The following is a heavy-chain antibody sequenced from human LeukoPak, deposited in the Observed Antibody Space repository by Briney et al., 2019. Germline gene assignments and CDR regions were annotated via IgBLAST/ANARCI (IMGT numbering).Heavy chain of an antibody. CDR3: AKDFDY. CDR2: LSGDGSDT. CDR1: GFPFSTFP. J-gene: IGHJ4*02. Sequence: GGSLRLSCQAFGFPFSTFPMSWVRQAPGKGLEWVSTLSGDGSDTYYADSVKGRFTISRDNSKNTLYLQMNSLRAEDTAVYYCAKDFDYWGQGTLVTVSS. V-gene: IGHV3-23*01.